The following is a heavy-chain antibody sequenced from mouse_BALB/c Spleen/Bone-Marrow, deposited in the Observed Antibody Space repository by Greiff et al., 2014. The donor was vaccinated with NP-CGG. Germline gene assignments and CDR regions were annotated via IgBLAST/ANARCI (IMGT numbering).Heavy chain of an antibody. CDR2: INPGSGGA. Sequence: QVQLQQSGAELVRPGTSVKVSCKASGYAFTNYLMEWIKQRPGQGLEWIGVINPGSGGANYNENFKGKATLTADKSSSTAYMQLNSLTSDDSAVYFCARERVLRRGFAYWGQGTLVAVSA. V-gene: IGHV1-54*01. J-gene: IGHJ3*01. D-gene: IGHD2-12*01. CDR1: GYAFTNYL. CDR3: ARERVLRRGFAY.